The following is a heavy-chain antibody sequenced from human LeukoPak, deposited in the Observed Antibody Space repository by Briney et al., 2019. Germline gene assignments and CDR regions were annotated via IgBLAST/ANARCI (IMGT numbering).Heavy chain of an antibody. D-gene: IGHD3-10*01. Sequence: SETLSLTCAVYGGSSSGYSWNWIRQPPVKGLEWIGEINHSGGTNYNPSLKSRVAISVDTSKKQFSLKLSSVTAADTAVYYCARGVDYYGVWGQGTLVTVSS. V-gene: IGHV4-34*01. J-gene: IGHJ4*02. CDR1: GGSSSGYS. CDR3: ARGVDYYGV. CDR2: INHSGGT.